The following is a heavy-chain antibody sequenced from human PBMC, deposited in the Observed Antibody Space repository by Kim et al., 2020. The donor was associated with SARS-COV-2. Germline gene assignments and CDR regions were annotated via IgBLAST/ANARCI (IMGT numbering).Heavy chain of an antibody. CDR1: GFTFSSYW. CDR2: LDLDGTTI. Sequence: GGSLRLSCAASGFTFSSYWFHWVRQAPEKGLVWVSRLDLDGTTINYADSVKGRFTISRDNAKNTLYLQMNSLRADDTAVYYCARGTIATAGTDYWGQGTLVTVSP. J-gene: IGHJ4*02. CDR3: ARGTIATAGTDY. D-gene: IGHD6-13*01. V-gene: IGHV3-74*01.